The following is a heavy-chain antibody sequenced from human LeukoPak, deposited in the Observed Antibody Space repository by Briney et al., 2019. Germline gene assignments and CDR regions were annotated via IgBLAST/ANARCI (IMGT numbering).Heavy chain of an antibody. D-gene: IGHD4-17*01. CDR1: GFTFSNYG. Sequence: GGSVRLSCAASGFTFSNYGMHWVRQAPGKGLEWVGSISSSSSNIYYADSVKGRFTISRDNAKNSLYLQMNSLRAEDTAVYYCAKGSYGDYGLVDIEGRGTRITVS. CDR2: ISSSSSNI. V-gene: IGHV3-21*04. CDR3: AKGSYGDYGLVDI. J-gene: IGHJ3*02.